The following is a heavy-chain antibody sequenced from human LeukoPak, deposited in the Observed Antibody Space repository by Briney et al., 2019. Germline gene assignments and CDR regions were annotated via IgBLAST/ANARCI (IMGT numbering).Heavy chain of an antibody. CDR3: AKDLTVTTRGDALDI. J-gene: IGHJ3*02. CDR1: GFTFSSYA. CDR2: LSGSGDNT. D-gene: IGHD4-17*01. Sequence: RGGSLRLSCAASGFTFSSYAMSWVRQAPGKGLEWVSSLSGSGDNTYYADSVKGRFTISRDNSKNTLYLQMNSLRVEDTAVYYCAKDLTVTTRGDALDIWGQGKMVTVSS. V-gene: IGHV3-23*01.